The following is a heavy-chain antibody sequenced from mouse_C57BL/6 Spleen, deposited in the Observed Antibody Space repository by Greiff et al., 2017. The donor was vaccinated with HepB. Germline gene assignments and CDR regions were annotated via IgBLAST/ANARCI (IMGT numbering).Heavy chain of an antibody. CDR2: INPSNGGT. CDR1: GYTFTSYW. D-gene: IGHD2-5*01. CDR3: ARGDSNYWSFAY. Sequence: QVQLQQPGTELVKPGASVKLSCKASGYTFTSYWMHWVKQRPGQGLEWIGNINPSNGGTNYNEKLKSKATLTVEKSSSTAYMQLSSLTSEDSAVYYCARGDSNYWSFAYWGQVTLVTVSA. V-gene: IGHV1-53*01. J-gene: IGHJ3*01.